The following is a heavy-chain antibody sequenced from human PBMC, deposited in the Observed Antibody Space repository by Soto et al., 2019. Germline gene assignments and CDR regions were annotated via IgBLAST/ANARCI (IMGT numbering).Heavy chain of an antibody. CDR1: GFTFSSHG. D-gene: IGHD5-12*01. CDR3: ARDRGYSGYASPRYSYGMDV. Sequence: QVQLVESGGGVVQPGRSLRLSCAASGFTFSSHGMHWVRQAPGKGLEWVAVIWFDGSNKYYADSVKGRFTISRDNSKNTXYXHMNSLRAEDTAVYYCARDRGYSGYASPRYSYGMDVWGQGTTVTVSS. V-gene: IGHV3-33*01. J-gene: IGHJ6*02. CDR2: IWFDGSNK.